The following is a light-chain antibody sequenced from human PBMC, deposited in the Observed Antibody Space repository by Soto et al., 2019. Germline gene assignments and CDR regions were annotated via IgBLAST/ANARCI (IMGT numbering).Light chain of an antibody. CDR3: CSFTSSSASYV. CDR1: SSDIGGYNY. V-gene: IGLV2-14*01. Sequence: QSVLTQPASVSGSPGQSITISCTGTSSDIGGYNYVSWYQQHPGKAPRLMIYEVSNRPSGVSNRFSGSKSGNTASLTISGLQGEDEADYYCCSFTSSSASYVFGTGTKLTVL. CDR2: EVS. J-gene: IGLJ1*01.